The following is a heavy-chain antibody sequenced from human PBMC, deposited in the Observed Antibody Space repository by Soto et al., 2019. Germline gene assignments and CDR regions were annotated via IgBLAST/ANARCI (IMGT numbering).Heavy chain of an antibody. D-gene: IGHD3-10*01. CDR2: INHSGST. CDR3: ARGFRGYYYGSGSYSTYYYYMDV. V-gene: IGHV4-34*01. J-gene: IGHJ6*03. Sequence: SETLSLTCAVYGGSFSGYYWSWIRQPPGKGLEWIGEINHSGSTNYNPSLKSRVTISVDTSKNQFSLMLSSVTAADTAVYYCARGFRGYYYGSGSYSTYYYYMDVWGKGTTVTVSS. CDR1: GGSFSGYY.